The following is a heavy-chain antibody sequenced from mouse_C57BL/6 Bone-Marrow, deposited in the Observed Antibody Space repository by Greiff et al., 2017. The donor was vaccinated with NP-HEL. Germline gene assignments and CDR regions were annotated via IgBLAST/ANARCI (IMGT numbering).Heavy chain of an antibody. J-gene: IGHJ2*01. CDR2: IYPGDGDT. CDR3: ARSYYYGSLYYFDY. D-gene: IGHD1-1*01. V-gene: IGHV1-80*01. Sequence: QVQLQQSGAELVKPGASVKISCKASGYAFRSYWMNWVKQRPGKGLEWIGKIYPGDGDTNYNGKFKGKATLTADKSSSTAYMQLSSLTSEDSAVYFCARSYYYGSLYYFDYWGQGTTLTVSS. CDR1: GYAFRSYW.